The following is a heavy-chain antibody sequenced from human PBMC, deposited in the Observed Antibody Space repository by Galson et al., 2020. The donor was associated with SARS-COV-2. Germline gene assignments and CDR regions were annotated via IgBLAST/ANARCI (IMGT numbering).Heavy chain of an antibody. CDR3: ARAVAGNYYYGMDV. CDR1: GFTFSSYA. CDR2: ISYDGSNK. D-gene: IGHD6-19*01. V-gene: IGHV3-30-3*01. J-gene: IGHJ6*02. Sequence: GGSLRLSCAASGFTFSSYAMHWVRQAPGKGLEWVAVISYDGSNKYYADSVKGRFTISRDNSKNTLYLQMNSLRAEDTAVYYCARAVAGNYYYGMDVWGQGTTVTVAS.